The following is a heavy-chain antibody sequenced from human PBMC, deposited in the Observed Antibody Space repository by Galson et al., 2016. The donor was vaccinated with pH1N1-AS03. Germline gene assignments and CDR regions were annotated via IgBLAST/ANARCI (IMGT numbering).Heavy chain of an antibody. CDR1: GFSLSTSGMC. J-gene: IGHJ3*02. CDR2: IDWDDDK. D-gene: IGHD4-17*01. CDR3: ARMREYGDLRDAFDI. V-gene: IGHV2-70*11. Sequence: PALVKPTQTLTLTCTFSGFSLSTSGMCVSWIRQPPGKALEWLARIDWDDDKYYSTSLKTRLTISKDTSKNQVVLTMTNMDPVDTATYYCARMREYGDLRDAFDIWGQGTMVTVSS.